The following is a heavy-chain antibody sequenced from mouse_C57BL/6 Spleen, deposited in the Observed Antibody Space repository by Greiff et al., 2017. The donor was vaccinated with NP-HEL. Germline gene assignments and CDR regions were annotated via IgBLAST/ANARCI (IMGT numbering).Heavy chain of an antibody. D-gene: IGHD1-1*01. CDR2: IDPSDSET. Sequence: QVHVKQPGAELVRPGSSVKLSCKASGYTFTSYWMHWVKQRPIQGLEWIGNIDPSDSETHYNQKFKDKATLTVDKSSSTAYMQLSSLTSDDSAVYYCARVYGSSLFAYWGQGTLVTVSA. V-gene: IGHV1-52*01. J-gene: IGHJ3*01. CDR3: ARVYGSSLFAY. CDR1: GYTFTSYW.